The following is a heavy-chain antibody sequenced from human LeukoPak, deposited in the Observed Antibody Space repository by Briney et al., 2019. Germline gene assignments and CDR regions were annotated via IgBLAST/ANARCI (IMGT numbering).Heavy chain of an antibody. CDR2: IWYDGSNK. CDR3: ARALLWFGAAYCYYGMDV. Sequence: GRSLRLSCAASGFTFSSYGMHWVRQAPGKGLEWVAVIWYDGSNKYYADSVKGRFTISRDNSKNTLYLQMNSLRAEDTAVYYCARALLWFGAAYCYYGMDVWGQGTTVTVSS. D-gene: IGHD3-10*01. J-gene: IGHJ6*02. CDR1: GFTFSSYG. V-gene: IGHV3-33*01.